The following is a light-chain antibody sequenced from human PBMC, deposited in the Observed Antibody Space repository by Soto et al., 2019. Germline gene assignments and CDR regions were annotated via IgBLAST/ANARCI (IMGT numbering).Light chain of an antibody. CDR3: ATWDDSRNTD. V-gene: IGLV1-44*01. Sequence: QSVLTQPPSASGTPGQRVSIPCSGSSSNIGSNTVNWYQQLPGTAPKLLIYNNYQRPAGVPDRFSGSTSGTSASLAISGLQSEDEADYYCATWDDSRNTDFATGPKVTVL. CDR1: SSNIGSNT. CDR2: NNY. J-gene: IGLJ1*01.